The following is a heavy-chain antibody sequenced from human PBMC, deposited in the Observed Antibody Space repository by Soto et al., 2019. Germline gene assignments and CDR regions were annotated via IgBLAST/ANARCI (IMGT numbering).Heavy chain of an antibody. J-gene: IGHJ3*02. CDR1: GFTFSSYA. Sequence: EMQLLESGGDLVQPGGSLRLSCAASGFTFSSYAMTWVRQAAGKGLEYVSAISGGGVTTYYADSMKGRFTISRDNSKNTLYLQMDSLRAEDTAVYYCAKDRDDIGMVDAFEIWGQGTMVTVSS. CDR2: ISGGGVTT. D-gene: IGHD2-15*01. CDR3: AKDRDDIGMVDAFEI. V-gene: IGHV3-23*01.